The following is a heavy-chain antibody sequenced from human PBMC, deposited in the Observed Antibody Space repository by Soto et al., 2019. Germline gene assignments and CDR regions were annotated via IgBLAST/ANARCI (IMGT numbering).Heavy chain of an antibody. CDR3: ARESPYYESSDSYFDY. Sequence: SQTLSLTCAISGDSVSGNSAAWNWIRQSPSRGLEWLGRTYYRSKWYNDYAVSVKSRITVTQDTSKNQFSLHLNSVTPEDTAVYYCARESPYYESSDSYFDYWGQGALVTVSS. V-gene: IGHV6-1*01. D-gene: IGHD3-16*01. J-gene: IGHJ4*02. CDR1: GDSVSGNSAA. CDR2: TYYRSKWYN.